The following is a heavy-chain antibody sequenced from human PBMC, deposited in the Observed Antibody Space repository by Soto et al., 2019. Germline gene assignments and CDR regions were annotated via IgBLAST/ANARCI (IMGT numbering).Heavy chain of an antibody. CDR1: GFSLNTFW. V-gene: IGHV3-7*01. CDR3: ANILETWAFLYYGMDV. J-gene: IGHJ6*02. D-gene: IGHD3-3*01. Sequence: EVQLVESGGGLVQPGGSLRLSCAASGFSLNTFWMTWVRLAPGKGLEWVANINQDGSDRYYVDSVKGRFTISRDNAKNSLYLQMTSLRVEDTAVYYCANILETWAFLYYGMDVWGQGTTVTVSS. CDR2: INQDGSDR.